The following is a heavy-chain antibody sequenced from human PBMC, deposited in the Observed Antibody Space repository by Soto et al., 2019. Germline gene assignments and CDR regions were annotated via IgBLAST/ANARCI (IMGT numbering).Heavy chain of an antibody. D-gene: IGHD5-18*01. Sequence: ASVKVSCKASGYTFTGYYMHWVRQAPGQGLEWMGWINPNSGGTNYAQKLQGRVTMTRDTSISTAYMELSRLRSDDTAVYYCARAWIQLWLHYWFDPWGQGTLVTVSS. CDR1: GYTFTGYY. CDR3: ARAWIQLWLHYWFDP. CDR2: INPNSGGT. J-gene: IGHJ5*02. V-gene: IGHV1-2*02.